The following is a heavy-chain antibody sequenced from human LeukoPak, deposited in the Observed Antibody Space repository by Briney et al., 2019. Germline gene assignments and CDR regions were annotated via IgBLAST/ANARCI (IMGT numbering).Heavy chain of an antibody. Sequence: SETLSLTCTVSGGSISSYYWSWIRQPPGKGLEWIGYIYYSGSTNYNPSLKSRVTISVDTSKNQFSLKLSSVTAADTAVYYCARDAVVVPAAIEAAFDYWGQGTLVTVSS. CDR2: IYYSGST. CDR3: ARDAVVVPAAIEAAFDY. J-gene: IGHJ4*02. D-gene: IGHD2-2*01. V-gene: IGHV4-59*01. CDR1: GGSISSYY.